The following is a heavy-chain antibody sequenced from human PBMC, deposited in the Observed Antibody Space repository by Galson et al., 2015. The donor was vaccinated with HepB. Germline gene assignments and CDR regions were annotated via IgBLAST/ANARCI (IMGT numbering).Heavy chain of an antibody. CDR1: GSTFTSYG. CDR2: ISAYNGNT. D-gene: IGHD7-27*01. Sequence: SVKVSCKASGSTFTSYGISWVRQAPGQGLEWMGWISAYNGNTNYAQKLQGRVTMTTDTSTSTAYMELRSLRSDDTAVYYCAKDASWGLYYGMDVWGQGTTVTVSS. V-gene: IGHV1-18*04. CDR3: AKDASWGLYYGMDV. J-gene: IGHJ6*02.